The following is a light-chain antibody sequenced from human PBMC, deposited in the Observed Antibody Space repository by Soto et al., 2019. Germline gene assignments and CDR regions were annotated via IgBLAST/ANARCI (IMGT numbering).Light chain of an antibody. J-gene: IGLJ1*01. CDR2: DVS. V-gene: IGLV2-14*03. CDR3: CSYATGSVYV. CDR1: SSDVGGRDW. Sequence: QSALTQPASVSGSPGESITISCTGTSSDVGGRDWVSWYQQHPGKTPKLMIYDVSLRPSGISNRFSDSKSGNTASLTISGLQAVDEADYFCCSYATGSVYVFGSGTKLTVL.